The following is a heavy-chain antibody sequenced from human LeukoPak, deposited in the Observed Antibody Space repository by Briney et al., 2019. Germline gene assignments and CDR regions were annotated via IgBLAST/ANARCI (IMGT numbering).Heavy chain of an antibody. V-gene: IGHV4-59*01. CDR3: ARAEAYSSGWYWFDP. D-gene: IGHD6-19*01. CDR2: IYYSGST. CDR1: GGSISSYY. J-gene: IGHJ5*02. Sequence: SETLSLTCTVSGGSISSYYWSWIRQPPGKGLEWIGYIYYSGSTNYNPSLKSRVTISVDTSKNQFSLKLSSVTAADTAVYYCARAEAYSSGWYWFDPWGQGTLVTVSS.